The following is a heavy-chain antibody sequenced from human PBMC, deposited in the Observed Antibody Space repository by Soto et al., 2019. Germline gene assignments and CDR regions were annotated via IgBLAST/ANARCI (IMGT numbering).Heavy chain of an antibody. V-gene: IGHV3-21*01. CDR1: GFTFSSYS. CDR2: ISSSSSYI. J-gene: IGHJ4*02. D-gene: IGHD3-22*01. CDR3: ASRLSRRYDSSGYSDY. Sequence: GGSLRLSCAASGFTFSSYSMNWVRQAPGKGLEWVSSISSSSSYIYYADSVKGRFTISRDNAKNSLYLQMNSLRAEGTAVYYCASRLSRRYDSSGYSDYWGQGTL.